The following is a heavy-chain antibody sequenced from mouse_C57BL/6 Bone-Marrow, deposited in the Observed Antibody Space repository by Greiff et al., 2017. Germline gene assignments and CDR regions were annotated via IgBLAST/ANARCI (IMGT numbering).Heavy chain of an antibody. CDR3: ARSSSTVVATDWYFDV. J-gene: IGHJ1*03. CDR1: GYTFTSYW. CDR2: IHPNSGST. V-gene: IGHV1-64*01. D-gene: IGHD1-1*01. Sequence: QVQLQQPGAELVKPGASVKLSCKASGYTFTSYWMHWVKQRPGQGLEWIGMIHPNSGSTNYNEKFKSKATLTVDKSSSTAYMQRSSLTSEDSAVYDCARSSSTVVATDWYFDVWGTGTTVTVSS.